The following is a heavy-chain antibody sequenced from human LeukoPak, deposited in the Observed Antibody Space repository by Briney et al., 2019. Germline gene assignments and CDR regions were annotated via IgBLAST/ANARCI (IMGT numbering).Heavy chain of an antibody. J-gene: IGHJ6*03. CDR1: GGSIRSSDDY. CDR2: IYYTGSS. CDR3: TRAASSGPLFTYHMDV. D-gene: IGHD3-22*01. Sequence: SETLSLTCSVSGGSIRSSDDYWGFVRQTPGKGLEWMGSIYYTGSSHYNPSLKSRATISVDTSKNQFSLKLTSVTAADTAVYYCTRAASSGPLFTYHMDVWGKGTTVTVSS. V-gene: IGHV4-39*07.